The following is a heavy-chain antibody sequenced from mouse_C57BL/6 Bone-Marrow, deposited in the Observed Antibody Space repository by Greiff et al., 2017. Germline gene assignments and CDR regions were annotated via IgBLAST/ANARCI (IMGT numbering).Heavy chain of an antibody. V-gene: IGHV1-55*01. CDR3: ARSEYYGSIYDYALDY. CDR2: IYPGSGST. CDR1: GYTFTSYW. Sequence: VQLQQPGAELVKPGASVKMSCKASGYTFTSYWITWVKQRPGQGLEWIGDIYPGSGSTNYNEKFKSKATLTVDTSSSTAYMQLSSLTSEDSAVYYCARSEYYGSIYDYALDYWGQGTSVTVSS. J-gene: IGHJ4*01. D-gene: IGHD1-1*01.